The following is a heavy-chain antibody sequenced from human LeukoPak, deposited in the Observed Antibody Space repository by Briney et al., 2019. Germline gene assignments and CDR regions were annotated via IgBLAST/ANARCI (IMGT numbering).Heavy chain of an antibody. D-gene: IGHD3-3*01. CDR2: IWYDGSNK. Sequence: GGSLRLSCAASGFTFSSYGMHWVRQAPGKGLEWVAVIWYDGSNKYYADSVKGRFTISRDNSKNTLYLQMNSLRAEDTAVYYCARAYNQRATIFGVVEETYYFDYWGQGTLVTVSS. V-gene: IGHV3-33*01. J-gene: IGHJ4*02. CDR3: ARAYNQRATIFGVVEETYYFDY. CDR1: GFTFSSYG.